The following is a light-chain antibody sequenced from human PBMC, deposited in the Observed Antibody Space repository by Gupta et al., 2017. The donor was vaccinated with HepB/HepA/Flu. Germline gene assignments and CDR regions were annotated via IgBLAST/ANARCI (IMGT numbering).Light chain of an antibody. V-gene: IGLV2-14*01. J-gene: IGLJ2*01. CDR1: SSDVGAYNY. CDR3: SSYTTSTTVV. Sequence: SALTQPPSASGSPGQSVTISCTGTSSDVGAYNYVSWYQQHPGKAPKLMIYEVTNRPSGVPNRFSGSKTGNTASLTISGLQAEDEADYYCSSYTTSTTVVFGAGTKLTVL. CDR2: EVT.